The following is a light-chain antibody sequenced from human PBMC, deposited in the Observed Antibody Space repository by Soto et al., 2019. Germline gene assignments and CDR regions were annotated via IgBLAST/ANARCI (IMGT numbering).Light chain of an antibody. CDR2: EVS. J-gene: IGLJ1*01. Sequence: QSALTQPASVSGSPGQSITIYCTGTSSDVGGYNYVSWYQQHPGKAPKLIIYEVSNRPSGVSNRFSGSKSGNTASLTISGLQAEDEADYYRSSSTSSSPYVFGTGTKLTVL. CDR3: SSSTSSSPYV. V-gene: IGLV2-14*01. CDR1: SSDVGGYNY.